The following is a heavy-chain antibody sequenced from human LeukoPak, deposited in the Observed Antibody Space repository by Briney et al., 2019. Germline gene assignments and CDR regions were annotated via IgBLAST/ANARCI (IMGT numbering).Heavy chain of an antibody. V-gene: IGHV4-34*01. D-gene: IGHD2/OR15-2a*01. J-gene: IGHJ4*02. CDR2: INHSGST. CDR1: GGSFSGYY. Sequence: SETLSLTCAVYGGSFSGYYWSWIRQPPGKGLEWIGEINHSGSTNYNPSLKSRVTISVDTSKNQFSLKLSSVTAADTAVYYCARVPFLGRFDYWGQGTLVTVSA. CDR3: ARVPFLGRFDY.